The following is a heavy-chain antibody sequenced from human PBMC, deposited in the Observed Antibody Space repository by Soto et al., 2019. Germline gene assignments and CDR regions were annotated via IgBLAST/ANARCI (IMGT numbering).Heavy chain of an antibody. CDR3: ANDLRRHYSSESYYMRSFDS. J-gene: IGHJ4*02. CDR2: ITSSGENT. CDR1: GFTFNRYA. D-gene: IGHD3-10*01. Sequence: EVHLLESGGGPVQSGGSLRLSCAASGFTFNRYAISWVRQAPGKGLELVSAITSSGENTDDANAVKGRFTISRDNSKNTLYLPLSSLTAEDTAVYYCANDLRRHYSSESYYMRSFDSWGQGTLVTVSS. V-gene: IGHV3-23*01.